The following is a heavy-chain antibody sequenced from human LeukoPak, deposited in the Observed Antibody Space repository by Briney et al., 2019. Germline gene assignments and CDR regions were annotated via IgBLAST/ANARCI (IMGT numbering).Heavy chain of an antibody. Sequence: GGSLRLSCEGSGFTFSNYWMGWVRQAPGKGLEWVAVISYDGSNKYYADSVKGRFTISRDNSKNTLYLQMNSLRAEDTAVYYCARDRGPGTYNWFDPWGQGTLVTVSS. CDR1: GFTFSNYW. D-gene: IGHD1-1*01. J-gene: IGHJ5*02. V-gene: IGHV3-30-3*01. CDR3: ARDRGPGTYNWFDP. CDR2: ISYDGSNK.